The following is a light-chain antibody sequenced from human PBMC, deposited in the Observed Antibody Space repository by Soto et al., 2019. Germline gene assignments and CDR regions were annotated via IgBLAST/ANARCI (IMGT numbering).Light chain of an antibody. CDR1: QSIRSF. CDR3: QQRSGWPLT. J-gene: IGKJ4*01. V-gene: IGKV3-11*01. CDR2: DAS. Sequence: EIXLTQFPATLSLSPGERATLSGRASQSIRSFLAWYQQKPGQVPSLIIHDASNRATGIPARLSGSGSGTDFPLTISSLEPEDFAIYYCQQRSGWPLTFGGGTKVAIK.